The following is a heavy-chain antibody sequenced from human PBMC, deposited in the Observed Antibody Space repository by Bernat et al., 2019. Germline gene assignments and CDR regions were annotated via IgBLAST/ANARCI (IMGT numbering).Heavy chain of an antibody. CDR3: ARVDIVSMADC. J-gene: IGHJ4*02. V-gene: IGHV1-18*01. CDR2: ISANNGNT. CDR1: GYTFINYG. Sequence: QVQLVQSGAEVKEPGASVKVSCKASGYTFINYGINWVRQAPGQGLEWVGWISANNGNTNYAQKLQDRVTMTADTSTATAYMDLRSLRSDDTAMYYCARVDIVSMADCWGQGTLVTVSS. D-gene: IGHD2-15*01.